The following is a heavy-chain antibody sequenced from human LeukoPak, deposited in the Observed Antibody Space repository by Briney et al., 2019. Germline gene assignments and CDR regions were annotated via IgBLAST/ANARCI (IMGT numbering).Heavy chain of an antibody. Sequence: PGGSLRLSCAASGFTFSSYSMNWVRQAPGKGLEWVSYISSSSSTIYYADSVKGRFTISRDNAKNSLYLQMNSLRDEDTAVYYCARTPFNYDFWSGYSYYFDYWGQGTLVTVSS. CDR1: GFTFSSYS. CDR2: ISSSSSTI. J-gene: IGHJ4*02. V-gene: IGHV3-48*02. D-gene: IGHD3-3*01. CDR3: ARTPFNYDFWSGYSYYFDY.